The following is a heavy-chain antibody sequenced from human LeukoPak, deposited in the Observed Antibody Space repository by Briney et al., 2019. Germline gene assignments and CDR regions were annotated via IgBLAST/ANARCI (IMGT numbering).Heavy chain of an antibody. V-gene: IGHV3-15*01. CDR2: IKSKTDGGTT. Sequence: PGGSLRLSCAASGFTFSNAWMSWVRQAPGKGLEWVGRIKSKTDGGTTDYAAPVKGRFTISRDDSKNTLYLQMNSLRAEDTAVYYCARETYSGSYLGDLDYWGQGTLVTVSS. D-gene: IGHD1-26*01. CDR1: GFTFSNAW. J-gene: IGHJ4*02. CDR3: ARETYSGSYLGDLDY.